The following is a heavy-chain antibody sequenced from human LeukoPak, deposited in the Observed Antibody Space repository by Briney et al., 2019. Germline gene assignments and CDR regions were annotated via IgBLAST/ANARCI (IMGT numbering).Heavy chain of an antibody. CDR1: GFTFSSYS. D-gene: IGHD3-16*01. J-gene: IGHJ6*03. CDR2: IKSKTDGGTT. Sequence: PGGSLRLSCAASGFTFSSYSMNWVRQAPGKGLEWVGRIKSKTDGGTTDYAAPVKGRFTISRDDSKNTLYLQMNSLKTEDTAVYYCTTDPRLAYYYYYYMDVWGKGTTVTISS. V-gene: IGHV3-15*01. CDR3: TTDPRLAYYYYYYMDV.